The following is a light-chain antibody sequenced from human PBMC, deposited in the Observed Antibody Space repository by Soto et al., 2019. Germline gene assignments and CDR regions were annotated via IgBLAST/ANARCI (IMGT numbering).Light chain of an antibody. Sequence: QSALTQPASVSGSPGQSITISCTGTSSDVGSYNLVSWYQQHPGKAPKLMIYEDSKRPSGVSNRFSGSKSGNTASLTISGLKAENEADYYCCSYAGSSTLVFGGGTKLTVL. CDR3: CSYAGSSTLV. CDR1: SSDVGSYNL. J-gene: IGLJ2*01. CDR2: EDS. V-gene: IGLV2-23*01.